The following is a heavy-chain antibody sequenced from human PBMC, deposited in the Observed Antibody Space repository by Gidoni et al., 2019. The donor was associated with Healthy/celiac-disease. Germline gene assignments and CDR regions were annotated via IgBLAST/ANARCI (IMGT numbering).Heavy chain of an antibody. Sequence: QVQLQESGPGLVKPSETLSLPCTVSGGSISSYYWSWIRQPPGKGLEWIGYIYYSGSTNYNPSLKSRVTISVDTSKNQFSLKLSSVTAADTAVYYCAREGGQQLGFDYWGQGTLVTVSS. D-gene: IGHD6-13*01. CDR2: IYYSGST. V-gene: IGHV4-59*01. CDR3: AREGGQQLGFDY. J-gene: IGHJ4*02. CDR1: GGSISSYY.